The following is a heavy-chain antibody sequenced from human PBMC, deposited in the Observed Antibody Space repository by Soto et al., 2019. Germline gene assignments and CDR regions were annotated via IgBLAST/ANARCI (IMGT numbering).Heavy chain of an antibody. CDR3: TRGKQTYLSTWFDP. Sequence: GGSLRLSCAASRFNISGHAMHWVRQAPGKGLEWLAVISYDGSDKFYGDSVKGRFTISRDNSKNTLFLQVNSLREEDTAVYYCTRGKQTYLSTWFDPWGQGTLVTVSS. CDR1: RFNISGHA. J-gene: IGHJ5*02. CDR2: ISYDGSDK. V-gene: IGHV3-30*03.